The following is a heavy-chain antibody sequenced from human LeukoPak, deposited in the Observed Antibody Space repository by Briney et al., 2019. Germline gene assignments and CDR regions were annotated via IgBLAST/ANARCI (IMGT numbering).Heavy chain of an antibody. D-gene: IGHD1-1*01. Sequence: PGGSLRLSCAASGFTFDDYAMHWVRQAPGKGLEWVSGISWNSGSIGYADSVRGRFTISRDNAKNSLYLQMNSVRVEDTAMYYCARDWALDSWGQGTLVTVSS. V-gene: IGHV3-9*01. CDR2: ISWNSGSI. J-gene: IGHJ1*01. CDR3: ARDWALDS. CDR1: GFTFDDYA.